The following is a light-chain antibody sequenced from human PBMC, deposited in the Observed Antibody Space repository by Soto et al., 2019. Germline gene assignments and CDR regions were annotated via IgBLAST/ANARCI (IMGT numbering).Light chain of an antibody. CDR1: SGSIASNY. V-gene: IGLV6-57*04. J-gene: IGLJ3*02. CDR2: EDN. CDR3: QSYDTNNLWV. Sequence: NFMLTQPHSVSESPGRTVTISCTRSSGSIASNYVQWYQQRPGSAPTTVIYEDNQRRSGVPDRFSGSIDSSSNSASLTISGLKTEDEADYSCQSYDTNNLWVFGGGTKLTVL.